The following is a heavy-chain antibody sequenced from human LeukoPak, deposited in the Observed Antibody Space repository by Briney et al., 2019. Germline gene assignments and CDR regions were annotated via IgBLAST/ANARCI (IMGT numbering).Heavy chain of an antibody. CDR2: INPNSGGT. J-gene: IGHJ4*02. D-gene: IGHD3-9*01. Sequence: ASVKVSCKASGYTFNGYYKHWVRQAPGQGLEWMGWINPNSGGTNYAQKFQGRVTMTWDTSISTAYMELSRLRSDDTAVYYCAREYILTAYYGDYWGQGTLVTVSS. V-gene: IGHV1-2*02. CDR1: GYTFNGYY. CDR3: AREYILTAYYGDY.